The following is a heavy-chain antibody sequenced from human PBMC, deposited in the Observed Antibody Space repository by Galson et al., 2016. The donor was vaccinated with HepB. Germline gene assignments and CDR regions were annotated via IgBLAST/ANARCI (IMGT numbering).Heavy chain of an antibody. D-gene: IGHD5-18*01. CDR1: GFTFSSYD. Sequence: SLRLSCAASGFTFSSYDMHWVRQPTGKGLEWASGAGTAGDTYYPGSVKGRFTISRENAKNSLYLQMNSLRAGDTAVYYCARADTVMGTYWYFDLWGRGTLVTVSS. V-gene: IGHV3-13*01. CDR3: ARADTVMGTYWYFDL. J-gene: IGHJ2*01. CDR2: AGTAGDT.